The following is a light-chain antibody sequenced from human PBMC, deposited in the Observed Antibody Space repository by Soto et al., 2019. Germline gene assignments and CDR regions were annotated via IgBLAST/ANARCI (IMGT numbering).Light chain of an antibody. J-gene: IGKJ2*01. CDR1: QSINSY. CDR3: QQSYSTPYT. V-gene: IGKV1-39*01. Sequence: DIQMTQSPSSLSASVGDRVTITCRASQSINSYLNWYQHKPGKAPKVLIYAASSLQSGVPSRFSGSGSGTDFTLTISSLQPEDFATYHCQQSYSTPYTFGQGTKVDI. CDR2: AAS.